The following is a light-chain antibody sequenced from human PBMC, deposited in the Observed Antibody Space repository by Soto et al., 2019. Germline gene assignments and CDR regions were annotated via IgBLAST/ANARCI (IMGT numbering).Light chain of an antibody. J-gene: IGKJ1*01. CDR3: LQDYNYPRT. Sequence: IQMTQSPSSLSASVGDRVTITCRANQGIRNDLGWYQQKPGEAPNLLIYAATSLRRGVPSRFSGSGSGTDFTLTISRLQPEDFATYYCLQDYNYPRTFGQGTKVEV. CDR1: QGIRND. V-gene: IGKV1-6*02. CDR2: AAT.